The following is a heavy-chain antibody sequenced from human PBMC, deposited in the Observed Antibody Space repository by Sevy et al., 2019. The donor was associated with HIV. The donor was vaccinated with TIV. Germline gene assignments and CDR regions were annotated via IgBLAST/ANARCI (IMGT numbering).Heavy chain of an antibody. CDR3: AKDLVRGTTRGFDY. J-gene: IGHJ4*02. CDR2: ISGSGGST. D-gene: IGHD4-17*01. CDR1: GFTFSSYA. V-gene: IGHV3-23*01. Sequence: GGSLRLSCAASGFTFSSYAMSWVRQAPGKGLEWVSAISGSGGSTYYPDSGKGRFTISRANSKNMLYLQMNSLRAEDTAVYYCAKDLVRGTTRGFDYWGQGTLVTVSS.